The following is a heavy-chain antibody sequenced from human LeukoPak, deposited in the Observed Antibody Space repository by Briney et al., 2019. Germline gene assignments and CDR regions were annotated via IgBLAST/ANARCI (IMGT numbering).Heavy chain of an antibody. CDR3: ARLPFRQWLDY. CDR2: IKQDGSEK. CDR1: GFTFSSYW. V-gene: IGHV3-7*01. J-gene: IGHJ4*02. D-gene: IGHD3-22*01. Sequence: PGGSLRLSCAASGFTFSSYWMSWVRQAPGKGLEWMANIKQDGSEKYYVDSVKGRLTISRDNAKNSLYLQMNSLRAEDTAVYYCARLPFRQWLDYWGQGTLVTVSS.